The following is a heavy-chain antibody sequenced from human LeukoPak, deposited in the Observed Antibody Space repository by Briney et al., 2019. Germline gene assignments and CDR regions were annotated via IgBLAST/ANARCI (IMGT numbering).Heavy chain of an antibody. J-gene: IGHJ4*02. V-gene: IGHV3-7*01. D-gene: IGHD5-18*01. CDR3: ANLGYSD. CDR1: GFTFNNAW. Sequence: GGSLRLSCAASGFTFNNAWMSWVRQAPGKGLEWVATTKADGSDRYYVDSVKGRFAISRDNAKNSLYLQMNSLRVEDTAVYYCANLGYSDGGQGTLVSVSS. CDR2: TKADGSDR.